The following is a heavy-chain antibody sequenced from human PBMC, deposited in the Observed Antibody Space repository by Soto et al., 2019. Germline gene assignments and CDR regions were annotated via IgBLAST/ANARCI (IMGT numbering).Heavy chain of an antibody. CDR2: IWYDGSNK. D-gene: IGHD2-15*01. V-gene: IGHV3-33*01. Sequence: GGSLILCCASSEFTFSGYFMHWVRQDPGKGLEWVAVIWYDGSNKYYADSVKGRFTISRDNSKNTLYLQMNSLRAEDTAVYYCARDSWSFDYWGQGTLVTVSS. CDR3: ARDSWSFDY. CDR1: EFTFSGYF. J-gene: IGHJ4*02.